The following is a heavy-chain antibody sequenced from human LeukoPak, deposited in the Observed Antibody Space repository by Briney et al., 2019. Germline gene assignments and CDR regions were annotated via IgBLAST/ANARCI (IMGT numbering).Heavy chain of an antibody. V-gene: IGHV6-1*01. Sequence: SQTLSLTCAISGDSVSSNSAAWNWIRQSPSRGLEWLGRTYYRSKWNNEYAASVRSRISINPDTSRNQVSLQLNSVTPEDTAVYYCAGDPDGGGWLDFDYWGQETLVTVSS. CDR1: GDSVSSNSAA. J-gene: IGHJ4*02. CDR3: AGDPDGGGWLDFDY. CDR2: TYYRSKWNN. D-gene: IGHD6-19*01.